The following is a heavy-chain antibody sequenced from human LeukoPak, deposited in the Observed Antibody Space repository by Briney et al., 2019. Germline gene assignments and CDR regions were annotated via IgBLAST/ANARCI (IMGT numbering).Heavy chain of an antibody. CDR2: IYYSGST. V-gene: IGHV4-59*01. Sequence: PSETLSLTYTVSGGSISSYYWSWIRQPAGKGLEWIGYIYYSGSTNYNPSLKSRVTISVDTSKNQFSLKLSSVTAADTAVYYCARTGIAAAGNYYYYYMDVWGKGTTVTVSS. CDR3: ARTGIAAAGNYYYYYMDV. D-gene: IGHD6-13*01. J-gene: IGHJ6*03. CDR1: GGSISSYY.